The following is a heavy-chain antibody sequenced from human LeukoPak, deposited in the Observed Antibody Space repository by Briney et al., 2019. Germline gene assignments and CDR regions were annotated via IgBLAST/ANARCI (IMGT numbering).Heavy chain of an antibody. V-gene: IGHV3-7*01. CDR3: ARDANYYDSRGENYFNC. D-gene: IGHD3-22*01. CDR1: GFAFSSYW. CDR2: IKRDGSDT. Sequence: PGGSLRLSCAASGFAFSSYWMSWVRQAPGKGLEWVANIKRDGSDTYYVDSVKGRFTISRDNAKNSLYLQLNSLRAEDTAVYYCARDANYYDSRGENYFNCWRQGTLVTVSS. J-gene: IGHJ4*02.